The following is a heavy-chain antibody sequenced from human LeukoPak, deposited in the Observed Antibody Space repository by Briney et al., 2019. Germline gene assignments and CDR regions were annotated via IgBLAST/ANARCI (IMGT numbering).Heavy chain of an antibody. D-gene: IGHD2-15*01. CDR1: GFTFSSYW. CDR2: INNDGSSS. V-gene: IGHV3-74*01. CDR3: VSSYCSGGSCYSASGY. J-gene: IGHJ4*02. Sequence: GGSLRLSCAASGFTFSSYWMHWVRQAPGKGLVWVSRINNDGSSSSYADSVKGRFTISRDNAKNTLYLQMNSLRAEDTAVYYCVSSYCSGGSCYSASGYWGQGTLVTVSS.